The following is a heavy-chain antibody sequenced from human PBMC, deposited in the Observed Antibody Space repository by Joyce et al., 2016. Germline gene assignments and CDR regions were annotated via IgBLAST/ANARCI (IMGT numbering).Heavy chain of an antibody. CDR1: GYSFTSHW. D-gene: IGHD3-10*02. CDR2: IDPRDSYT. CDR3: ARHVTDWFDP. J-gene: IGHJ5*02. V-gene: IGHV5-10-1*03. Sequence: EVQLVQSGAEVKKPGESLRISCKGSGYSFTSHWISWVRQMPGKGLEWMGNIDPRDSYTDYSPSFEGHVTISVDKTISAAYLQWSSLRASDTAIYYCARHVTDWFDPWGQGTLVTVSS.